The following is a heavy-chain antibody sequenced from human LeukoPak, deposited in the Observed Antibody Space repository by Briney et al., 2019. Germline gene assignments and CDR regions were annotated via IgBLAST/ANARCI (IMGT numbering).Heavy chain of an antibody. CDR3: ARSFAYGDYPGY. V-gene: IGHV4-30-2*01. D-gene: IGHD4-17*01. Sequence: PSQTLSLTCAVSGGSISSGGYSWSWIRQPPGKGLEWIGYIYHSGSTYYNPSLKSRVTISVDRSKNQFSLKLSSVTAADTAVYYCARSFAYGDYPGYWGQGTLVTVSS. CDR2: IYHSGST. CDR1: GGSISSGGYS. J-gene: IGHJ4*02.